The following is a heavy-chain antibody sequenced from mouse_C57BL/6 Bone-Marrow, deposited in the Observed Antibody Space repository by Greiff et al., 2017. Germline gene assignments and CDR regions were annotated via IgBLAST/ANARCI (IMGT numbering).Heavy chain of an antibody. Sequence: EVHLVESGGGLVKPGGSLKLSCAASGFTFSDYGMHWVRQAPEKGLEWVAYISSGSSTIYYADTVKGRFTISRDNAKNTLFLQMTSLRSEDTAMFYCGRGGRLPFAYWGQGTLVTVSA. V-gene: IGHV5-17*01. CDR2: ISSGSSTI. CDR3: GRGGRLPFAY. CDR1: GFTFSDYG. J-gene: IGHJ3*01. D-gene: IGHD3-2*02.